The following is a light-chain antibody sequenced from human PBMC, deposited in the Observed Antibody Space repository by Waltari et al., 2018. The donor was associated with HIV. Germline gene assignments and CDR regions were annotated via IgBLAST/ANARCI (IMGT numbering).Light chain of an antibody. CDR1: SSDVGGYNY. Sequence: QSALTQPASVSGSPGQSITISCTGTSSDVGGYNYVSWYQHHPEKTPKLRIYDVSNRPSGVSNRVSGSKSGNTASLTISGLQAEDEADYYCSSYASSSTPNWVFGGGTKLTVL. J-gene: IGLJ3*02. CDR3: SSYASSSTPNWV. CDR2: DVS. V-gene: IGLV2-14*01.